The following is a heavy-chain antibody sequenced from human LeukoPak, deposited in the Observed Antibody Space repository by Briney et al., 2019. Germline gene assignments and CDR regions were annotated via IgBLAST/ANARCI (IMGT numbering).Heavy chain of an antibody. CDR3: ARGSTHIVVVTAIPLAPLDY. J-gene: IGHJ4*02. Sequence: PGGSLRLSCAASGFTVSSNHMSWVRQATGKGLEWVSVIYSGGSTYYADSVKGRFTISRDNSQNTLYLEMNSLRAEDTAVYYCARGSTHIVVVTAIPLAPLDYWGQGTLVTVSS. D-gene: IGHD2-21*02. CDR1: GFTVSSNH. V-gene: IGHV3-53*01. CDR2: IYSGGST.